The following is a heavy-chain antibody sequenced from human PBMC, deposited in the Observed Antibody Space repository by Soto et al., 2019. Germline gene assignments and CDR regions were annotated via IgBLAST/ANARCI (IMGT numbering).Heavy chain of an antibody. J-gene: IGHJ6*02. Sequence: QVQLVESGGGVVQPGRSLRLSCAASGFTFSSYAMHWVRQAPGKGLEWVAVISYDGSNKYYADSVKGRFTISRDNSKNTLYLQMNSLRSEDTAVYYCARDSGIQLYNGYYYGMDFGGQGTTVTVSS. D-gene: IGHD5-18*01. CDR3: ARDSGIQLYNGYYYGMDF. CDR1: GFTFSSYA. V-gene: IGHV3-30-3*01. CDR2: ISYDGSNK.